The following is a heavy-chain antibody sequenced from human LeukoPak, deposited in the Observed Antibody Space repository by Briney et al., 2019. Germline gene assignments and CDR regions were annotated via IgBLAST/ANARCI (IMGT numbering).Heavy chain of an antibody. CDR1: VDCFSGYY. J-gene: IGHJ1*01. CDR3: ARVGVGSLSMVRGIIEDTEYFQH. Sequence: WESLSLSCAVYVDCFSGYYWSWVRQSPGKGLEWIGERNHGGSANYNPSLKSRVTISVDTSKKQFSLRLSSVTAADTAVYYCARVGVGSLSMVRGIIEDTEYFQHWGQGTLVTVSS. D-gene: IGHD3-10*01. V-gene: IGHV4-34*01. CDR2: RNHGGSA.